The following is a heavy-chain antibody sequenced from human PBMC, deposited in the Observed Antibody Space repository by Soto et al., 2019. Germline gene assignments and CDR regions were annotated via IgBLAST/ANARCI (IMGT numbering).Heavy chain of an antibody. D-gene: IGHD3-3*01. Sequence: QITLNESGPTQVKPRQTLTLTCTFSGFSLTTSGVGVGWIRQSPGKAPEWLALIYWDDDTRYSPSLKSRLTITKDTPKNQVVLTMADLDPADTATYYCAHRVLRTVFGLVTTTAIYFDFWGQGTPVAVSS. CDR1: GFSLTTSGVG. CDR2: IYWDDDT. CDR3: AHRVLRTVFGLVTTTAIYFDF. J-gene: IGHJ4*02. V-gene: IGHV2-5*02.